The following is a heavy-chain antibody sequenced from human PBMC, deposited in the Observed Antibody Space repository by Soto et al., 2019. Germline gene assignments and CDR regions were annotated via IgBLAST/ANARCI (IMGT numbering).Heavy chain of an antibody. V-gene: IGHV3-23*01. D-gene: IGHD1-26*01. CDR2: IGIYANT. CDR3: AKESTVGSPGAYFDS. Sequence: EVELLESGGDLVQPGGSLRLSCAASGFTFSSYDINWVRQAPGKGLEWVSAIGIYANTYYEGSVKGRFTISRDDSKNTVYLQLNSLRVDDTAVYYGAKESTVGSPGAYFDSWGQGTLVTVSS. J-gene: IGHJ4*02. CDR1: GFTFSSYD.